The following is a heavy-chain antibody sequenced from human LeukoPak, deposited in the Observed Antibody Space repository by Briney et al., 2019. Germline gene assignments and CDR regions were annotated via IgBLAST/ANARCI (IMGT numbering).Heavy chain of an antibody. CDR2: TGSTGVST. J-gene: IGHJ4*02. CDR1: GFTFSSHA. D-gene: IGHD2-2*01. CDR3: AKDPGVVPAHYFDY. Sequence: GGSLRLSCAASGFTFSSHAMNWVRQAPGEGLEWVSATGSTGVSTFYADSVKGRFTVSRDNSKNTLSLQMNSLRAEDTAVYYCAKDPGVVPAHYFDYWGQGILVTVSS. V-gene: IGHV3-23*01.